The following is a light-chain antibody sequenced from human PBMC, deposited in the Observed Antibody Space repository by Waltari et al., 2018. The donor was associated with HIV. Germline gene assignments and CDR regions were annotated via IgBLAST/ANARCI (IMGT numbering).Light chain of an antibody. CDR3: QQSYSNPRT. CDR2: GAY. V-gene: IGKV1-39*01. CDR1: QSIGNN. Sequence: DIQMTQSPPSLSASVGDRVSITCRARQSIGNNLIWYQQRPGKAPKLLIYGAYSLQSGVPSRFSGSGSGTDFTLTISSLQPEDFATYHCQQSYSNPRTFGQGTKVEI. J-gene: IGKJ1*01.